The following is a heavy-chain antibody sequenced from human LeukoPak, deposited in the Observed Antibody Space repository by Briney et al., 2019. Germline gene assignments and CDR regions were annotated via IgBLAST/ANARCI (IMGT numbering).Heavy chain of an antibody. V-gene: IGHV3-48*01. D-gene: IGHD6-13*01. CDR2: ISSSSSTI. Sequence: PGGSLRLSCAASGFTFSSYSMNWVRQAPGKGLEWVSYISSSSSTIYYADSVKGRFTISRDNAKNSLYLQMNSLRAEDTAVYYCARDDISRAAAGRSFDYWGQGTLVTVSS. CDR1: GFTFSSYS. J-gene: IGHJ4*02. CDR3: ARDDISRAAAGRSFDY.